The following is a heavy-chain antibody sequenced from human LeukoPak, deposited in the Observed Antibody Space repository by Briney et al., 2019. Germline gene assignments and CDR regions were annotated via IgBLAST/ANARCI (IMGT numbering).Heavy chain of an antibody. CDR2: ITPNADRT. V-gene: IGHV3-23*01. J-gene: IGHJ1*01. Sequence: PGGSLRLSCADSGFTFGSYGMSWVRQAPGKGLEWVSFITPNADRTSYADSVEGRFTISRDNPRNTLYMQMNSLRDEDTALYYCAIMHGYYDGSGYWVQWGQGTLVTVSS. CDR3: AIMHGYYDGSGYWVQ. CDR1: GFTFGSYG. D-gene: IGHD3-22*01.